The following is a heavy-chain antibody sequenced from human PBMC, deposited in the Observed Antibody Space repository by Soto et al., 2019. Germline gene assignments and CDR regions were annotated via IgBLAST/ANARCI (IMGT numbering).Heavy chain of an antibody. Sequence: EVQLLESGGGLVQPGGSLRLSCAASGFTFDNYAMGWVRQAPGKGLEWVTAITGSGGVTYHADSVEGRFTISRDNSKNKLYLQLHSLRAEDTADYCCAKGSRLSRPYYFDYSGQGTVVTVSS. V-gene: IGHV3-23*01. CDR3: AKGSRLSRPYYFDY. CDR2: ITGSGGVT. D-gene: IGHD3-10*01. J-gene: IGHJ4*02. CDR1: GFTFDNYA.